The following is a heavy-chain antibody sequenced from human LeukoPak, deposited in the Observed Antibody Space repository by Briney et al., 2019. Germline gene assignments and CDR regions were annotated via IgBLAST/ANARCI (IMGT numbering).Heavy chain of an antibody. CDR2: IYTSGST. Sequence: SETLSLTCTVSGGSIISGSYYWSWIRQPAGKGLEWIARIYTSGSTNYNPSLKSRVTISVDTSKNQFSLKLSSVTAADTAVYYCARGYCSSTRCYAYNWFDPWGQGTQVTVSS. J-gene: IGHJ5*02. CDR3: ARGYCSSTRCYAYNWFDP. V-gene: IGHV4-61*02. D-gene: IGHD2-2*01. CDR1: GGSIISGSYY.